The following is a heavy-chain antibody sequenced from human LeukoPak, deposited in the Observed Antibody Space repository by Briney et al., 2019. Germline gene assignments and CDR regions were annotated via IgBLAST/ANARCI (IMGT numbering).Heavy chain of an antibody. Sequence: PSQPRALGGTVSGSAIGKGCDYCRWIRKHPGKGLEWIGYIYYSGSTYYNPSLKSRVTISVDTSKNQFSLKLSSVTAADTAVYYCAREKSSSLSYYYYYMDVWGKGTTVTVSS. CDR3: AREKSSSLSYYYYYMDV. V-gene: IGHV4-31*03. J-gene: IGHJ6*03. D-gene: IGHD6-13*01. CDR2: IYYSGST. CDR1: GSAIGKGCDY.